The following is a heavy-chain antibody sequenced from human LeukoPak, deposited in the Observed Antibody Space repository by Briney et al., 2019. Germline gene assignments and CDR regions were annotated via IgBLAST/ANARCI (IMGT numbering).Heavy chain of an antibody. CDR3: TRDRDEGHSSSWYSTDY. Sequence: PGGSLRLSCTASGFTFGDYAMSWFRQAPGKGLGWVGFIRSKAYGGTTEYAASVKGRFTISRDDSKSIAYLQMNSLKTEDTAVYYCTRDRDEGHSSSWYSTDYWGQGTLVTVSS. CDR2: IRSKAYGGTT. V-gene: IGHV3-49*03. D-gene: IGHD6-13*01. CDR1: GFTFGDYA. J-gene: IGHJ4*02.